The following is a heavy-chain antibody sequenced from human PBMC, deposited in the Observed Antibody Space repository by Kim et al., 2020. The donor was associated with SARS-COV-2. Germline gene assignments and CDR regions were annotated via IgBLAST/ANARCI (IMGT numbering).Heavy chain of an antibody. CDR1: GGSINTGGYY. CDR3: ARVWYGIDV. Sequence: SETLSLTCTVSGGSINTGGYYWTWIRQHPVKGLEWVGNIFFTGKKDYNPSLGSRVTISMDTSNNQFSLKLTSVTAADTAVYYCARVWYGIDVWGPGPTVTVSS. D-gene: IGHD2-21*01. V-gene: IGHV4-31*03. J-gene: IGHJ6*02. CDR2: IFFTGKK.